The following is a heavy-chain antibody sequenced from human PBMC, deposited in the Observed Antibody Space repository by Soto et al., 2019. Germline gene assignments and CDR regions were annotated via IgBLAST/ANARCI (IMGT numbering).Heavy chain of an antibody. CDR3: AREGVDFWSGYYYGMDV. D-gene: IGHD3-3*01. V-gene: IGHV4-4*07. Sequence: PSESLSLTGTVSGGPISSYYWSWIRQPAGKGLEWIGRIYTSGSTNYNPSLKSRVTMSVDTSKNQFSLKLSSVTAADTAVYYCAREGVDFWSGYYYGMDVWGQGTTVTVSS. J-gene: IGHJ6*02. CDR2: IYTSGST. CDR1: GGPISSYY.